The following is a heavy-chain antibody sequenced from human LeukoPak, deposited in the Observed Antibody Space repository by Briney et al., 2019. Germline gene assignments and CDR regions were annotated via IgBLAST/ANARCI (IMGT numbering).Heavy chain of an antibody. J-gene: IGHJ4*02. Sequence: ASVKVSCKASGYTFTGYYMHWVRQAPGQGLEWMGWINPNSGGTNYAQEFQGRVTMTRDTSISTAYMELSRLRSDDTAVYYCARVRGSIAARSYYFDYWGQGTLVTVSS. CDR2: INPNSGGT. CDR3: ARVRGSIAARSYYFDY. CDR1: GYTFTGYY. D-gene: IGHD6-6*01. V-gene: IGHV1-2*02.